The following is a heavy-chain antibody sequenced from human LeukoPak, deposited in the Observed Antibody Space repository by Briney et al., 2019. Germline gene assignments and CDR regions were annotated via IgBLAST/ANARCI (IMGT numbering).Heavy chain of an antibody. V-gene: IGHV1-69*06. CDR3: AREEGGWYGVDY. CDR2: IIPIFGTA. D-gene: IGHD6-19*01. Sequence: GASVKVSCKASGGTFSSYAISWVRQAPGQGLEWMGGIIPIFGTANYAQKFQGRVTITADKSTSTAYMGLSSLRSEDAAVYYCAREEGGWYGVDYWGQGTLVTVSS. J-gene: IGHJ4*02. CDR1: GGTFSSYA.